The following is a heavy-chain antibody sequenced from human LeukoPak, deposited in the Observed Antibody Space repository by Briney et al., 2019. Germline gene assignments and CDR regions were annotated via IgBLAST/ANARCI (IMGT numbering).Heavy chain of an antibody. CDR2: IYPGDSDT. V-gene: IGHV5-51*01. D-gene: IGHD2-2*01. Sequence: GESLKISCKGSGYNFNNYWIGWVRQMPEKGLEWMGLIYPGDSDTRYSPSFEGQVTISADKSISTAYLQWSSLKASDTAMYYCARAYCSSSSCRYFDYWGQGTLVTVSS. J-gene: IGHJ4*02. CDR1: GYNFNNYW. CDR3: ARAYCSSSSCRYFDY.